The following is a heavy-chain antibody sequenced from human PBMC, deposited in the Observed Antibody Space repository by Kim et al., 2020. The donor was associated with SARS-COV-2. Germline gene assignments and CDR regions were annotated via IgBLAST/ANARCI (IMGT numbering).Heavy chain of an antibody. Sequence: IYYADAGKGRFTIARDNAKNSLYLQMNSLGAEDTAVYYCARDVVAGTSDYWGQGTLVTVSS. V-gene: IGHV3-21*01. CDR3: ARDVVAGTSDY. D-gene: IGHD6-19*01. CDR2: I. J-gene: IGHJ4*02.